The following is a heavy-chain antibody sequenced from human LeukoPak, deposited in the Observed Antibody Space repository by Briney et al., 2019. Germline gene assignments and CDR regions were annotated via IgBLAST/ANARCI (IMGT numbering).Heavy chain of an antibody. CDR1: GGTFSSYA. CDR3: ARARNYFDY. D-gene: IGHD1-14*01. CDR2: INPSGGTT. Sequence: ASVKVSCKASGGTFSSYAISWVRQAPGQGLEWMGIINPSGGTTSYAQKFQGRVTMTTDTSTSTVYMELSSLRSEDTAVYYCARARNYFDYWGQGTLVTVSS. V-gene: IGHV1-46*01. J-gene: IGHJ4*02.